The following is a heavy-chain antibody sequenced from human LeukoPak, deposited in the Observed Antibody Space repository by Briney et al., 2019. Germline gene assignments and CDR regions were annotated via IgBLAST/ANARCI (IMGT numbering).Heavy chain of an antibody. CDR1: GFTFSSYS. Sequence: GGSLRLSCAASGFTFSSYSMNWVRQAPGKGLEWVSSISSSSSYIYYADSVKGRFTISRDNAKNSLYLQMNSLRAEDTAMYYCAREMLSGWLLSYYYYGMDVWGQGTTVTVSS. V-gene: IGHV3-21*01. CDR3: AREMLSGWLLSYYYYGMDV. D-gene: IGHD6-19*01. CDR2: ISSSSSYI. J-gene: IGHJ6*02.